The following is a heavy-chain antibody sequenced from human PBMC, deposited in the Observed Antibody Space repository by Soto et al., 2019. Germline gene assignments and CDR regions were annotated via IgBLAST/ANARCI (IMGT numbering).Heavy chain of an antibody. V-gene: IGHV4-39*01. CDR2: MYYSGGT. J-gene: IGHJ4*02. CDR1: GGSISSSSHY. Sequence: QLQLQESGPGLVKPSETLSLTCTVSGGSISSSSHYWGWIRQPPGKGLEIIGSMYYSGGTYYNPSLKSRPTMSVDTSRNQFSLKLKSVTAADTAVYFCARLLATGDLQRGYFHRWGQGTLVTVSS. D-gene: IGHD2-21*02. CDR3: ARLLATGDLQRGYFHR.